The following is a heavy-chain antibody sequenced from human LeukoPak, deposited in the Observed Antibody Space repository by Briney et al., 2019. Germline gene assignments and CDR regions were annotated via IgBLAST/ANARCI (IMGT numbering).Heavy chain of an antibody. V-gene: IGHV1-2*02. CDR1: GYTFTGYY. CDR2: INPNSGGT. CDR3: ARDHIRGLEPSDDAFDI. D-gene: IGHD3-10*01. Sequence: GASVKVSCKASGYTFTGYYMHWVRQAPGQGLEWMGWINPNSGGTNYAQKFQGRVTMTRDTSISTAYMELSRLGSDDTAVYYCARDHIRGLEPSDDAFDIWGQGTMVTVSS. J-gene: IGHJ3*02.